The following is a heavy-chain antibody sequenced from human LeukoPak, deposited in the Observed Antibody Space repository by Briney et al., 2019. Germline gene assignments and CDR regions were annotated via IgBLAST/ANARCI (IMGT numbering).Heavy chain of an antibody. Sequence: SETLSLTCAVYGGSFSGYYWSWIRQPPGKGLEWIGEINHSGSTNYNPSLKSRVTISVDTSKNQFSLKLSSVTAADTAVYYCARDYYDSSGHKNFDYWGQGTLVTVSS. D-gene: IGHD3-22*01. CDR3: ARDYYDSSGHKNFDY. CDR2: INHSGST. V-gene: IGHV4-34*01. CDR1: GGSFSGYY. J-gene: IGHJ4*02.